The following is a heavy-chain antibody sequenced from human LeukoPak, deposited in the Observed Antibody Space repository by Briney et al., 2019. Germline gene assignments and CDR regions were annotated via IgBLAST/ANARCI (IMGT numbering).Heavy chain of an antibody. D-gene: IGHD3-22*01. CDR3: TTDYYDSSGYYSPAY. CDR2: IKSKTDGGTT. V-gene: IGHV3-15*01. J-gene: IGHJ4*02. CDR1: GFTFSNAW. Sequence: PGGSLRLSCAASGFTFSNAWMSWVRQAPGKGLEWVGRIKSKTDGGTTDYAAPVKGRFTISRDDSKNTLYLQMNSLKTEDTAVYYCTTDYYDSSGYYSPAYWGQGTLVTVSS.